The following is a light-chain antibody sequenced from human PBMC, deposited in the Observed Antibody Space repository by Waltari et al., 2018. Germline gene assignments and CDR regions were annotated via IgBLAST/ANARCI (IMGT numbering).Light chain of an antibody. CDR1: QSVSRS. J-gene: IGKJ1*01. CDR2: GAS. V-gene: IGKV3-20*01. Sequence: EIVLTHSPGTLSLFPGERATLSCRASQSVSRSLAWYQQKPGQAPRLLIYGASSRATGVPDRFSGSGSGTDFSLTISRLEPEDFAVYYCQHYVRLPVTFGQGTKVEIK. CDR3: QHYVRLPVT.